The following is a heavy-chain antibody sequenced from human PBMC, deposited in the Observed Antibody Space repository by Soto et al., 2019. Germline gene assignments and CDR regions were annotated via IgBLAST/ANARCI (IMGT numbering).Heavy chain of an antibody. CDR3: ARDPHANAFDI. CDR1: GVSLSGYD. V-gene: IGHV4-34*02. J-gene: IGHJ3*02. Sequence: VQLQQWGAGLLKPSETLSLTCAVYGVSLSGYDWSWVRQPPGKGLEWIGEINQSGSTNYDPSLKSRVTISMDTSKNQCSLRLSSVTATDTAIYYCARDPHANAFDIWGRGTVVTVSS. CDR2: INQSGST.